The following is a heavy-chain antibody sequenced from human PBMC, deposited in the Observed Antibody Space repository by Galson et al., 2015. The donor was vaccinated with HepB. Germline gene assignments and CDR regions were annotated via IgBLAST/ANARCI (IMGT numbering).Heavy chain of an antibody. CDR3: AHIRDSASVRFDS. Sequence: PALVKPTQTLTLACTFSGFSLSTSEEGVGVAWIRQPPGKALEWLALLYWDDDQRYSPSLKNRLTITKDPSKNQVVLIMTKMDPVDTATYYCAHIRDSASVRFDSWGQGAQVTVSS. CDR1: GFSLSTSEEG. J-gene: IGHJ4*02. V-gene: IGHV2-5*02. CDR2: LYWDDDQ. D-gene: IGHD4-17*01.